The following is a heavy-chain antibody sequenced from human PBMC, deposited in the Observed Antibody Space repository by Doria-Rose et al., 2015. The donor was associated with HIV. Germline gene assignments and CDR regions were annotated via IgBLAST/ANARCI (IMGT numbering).Heavy chain of an antibody. Sequence: CTVSGGSINSGDYYWTWIRQHPGEGLDWIGYIYHTGSTYYNPSLKSRVIISVDTSKNQFSLRLTSVTAADTAVYYCARRSPSVAFDYWGQGTLVTVSS. CDR3: ARRSPSVAFDY. CDR1: GGSINSGDYY. V-gene: IGHV4-31*03. CDR2: IYHTGST. D-gene: IGHD6-19*01. J-gene: IGHJ4*02.